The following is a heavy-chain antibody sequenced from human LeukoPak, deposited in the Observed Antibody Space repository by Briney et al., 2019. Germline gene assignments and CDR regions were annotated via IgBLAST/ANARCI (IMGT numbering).Heavy chain of an antibody. V-gene: IGHV1-18*01. CDR2: ISAYNGNT. D-gene: IGHD2-2*01. CDR1: GYTFTSYG. J-gene: IGHJ4*02. Sequence: ASVKVSCKASGYTFTSYGISWVRQAPGQGLEWMGWISAYNGNTNYAQRLQGRVTMTTDTSTSTAYMELRSLRSDDTAVYYCARGEERVRVPAAMWGLDYWGQGTLVTVSS. CDR3: ARGEERVRVPAAMWGLDY.